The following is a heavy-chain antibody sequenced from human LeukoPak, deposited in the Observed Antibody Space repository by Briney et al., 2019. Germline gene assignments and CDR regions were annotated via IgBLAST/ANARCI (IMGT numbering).Heavy chain of an antibody. Sequence: SETLSLTCTVSGGSIGSSSYYWGWIRQPPGKGLEWIGSIYYSGSTYYNPSLKSRVTISVDTSKNQFSLKLSSVTAADTAVYYCARLGRVGSIAAAGNFDYWGQGTLVTVSS. CDR1: GGSIGSSSYY. V-gene: IGHV4-39*01. CDR2: IYYSGST. D-gene: IGHD6-13*01. CDR3: ARLGRVGSIAAAGNFDY. J-gene: IGHJ4*02.